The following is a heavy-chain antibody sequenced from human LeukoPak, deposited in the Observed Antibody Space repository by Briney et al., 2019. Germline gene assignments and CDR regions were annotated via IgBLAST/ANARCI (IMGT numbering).Heavy chain of an antibody. D-gene: IGHD3-16*01. Sequence: ASVKVSCKASGYTFTSYGISWVRQAPGQGLEWMGWISAYNGNTNYAQKLQGRVTMTTDTSTSTAYMELRSLRSDDTAVYYCARGGMITFGGVTRHFDYWGQGTLVTVSS. CDR2: ISAYNGNT. CDR1: GYTFTSYG. V-gene: IGHV1-18*04. J-gene: IGHJ4*02. CDR3: ARGGMITFGGVTRHFDY.